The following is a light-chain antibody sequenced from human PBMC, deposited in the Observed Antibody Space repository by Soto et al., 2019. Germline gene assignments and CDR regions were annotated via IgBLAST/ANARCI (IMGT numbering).Light chain of an antibody. CDR2: GAS. J-gene: IGKJ3*01. Sequence: GTLSLSPGARATLSCRASQSVDRNYLAWYQHKPGQAPRLLIYGASTRATGIPDRFSGSGSGTDFTLTISRLEPEDFAVYYCHQYGLSPPYTFGPGTKVDIK. CDR3: HQYGLSPPYT. V-gene: IGKV3-20*01. CDR1: QSVDRNY.